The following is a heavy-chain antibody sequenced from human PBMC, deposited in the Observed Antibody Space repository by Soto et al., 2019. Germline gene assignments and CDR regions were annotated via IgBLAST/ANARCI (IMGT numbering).Heavy chain of an antibody. J-gene: IGHJ5*02. D-gene: IGHD4-17*01. CDR1: GGSISSGDYY. Sequence: SETLSLTCTVSGGSISSGDYYWSWIRQPPGKGLEWIGYIYYSGSTYYNPSLKSRVTISVDTSKNQFSLKLSSVTAADTAVYYCARGPYGDYVQTDYWFDPWGQGTLVTVSS. CDR2: IYYSGST. V-gene: IGHV4-30-4*01. CDR3: ARGPYGDYVQTDYWFDP.